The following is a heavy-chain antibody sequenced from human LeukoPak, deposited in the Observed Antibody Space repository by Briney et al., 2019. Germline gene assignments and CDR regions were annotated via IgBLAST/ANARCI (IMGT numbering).Heavy chain of an antibody. V-gene: IGHV5-51*01. CDR3: ARAGYSNRWDGVDY. CDR1: GYTFTTYW. Sequence: GESLKISCKGFGYTFTTYWIGWVRQMPGKGLEWMGIIYPGDSDTRYRPSFQGQVTISADKSINTAYLQWSGLKASDTAMYYCARAGYSNRWDGVDYWGQGTLVTVSS. CDR2: IYPGDSDT. J-gene: IGHJ4*02. D-gene: IGHD2/OR15-2a*01.